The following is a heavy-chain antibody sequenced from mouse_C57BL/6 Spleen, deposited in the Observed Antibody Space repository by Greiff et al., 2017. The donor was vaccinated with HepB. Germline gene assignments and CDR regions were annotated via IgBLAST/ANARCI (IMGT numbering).Heavy chain of an antibody. J-gene: IGHJ3*01. D-gene: IGHD4-1*01. CDR2: IYPGSGNT. CDR1: GYSFTSYY. V-gene: IGHV1-66*01. CDR3: ARVTGTSWFAY. Sequence: QVQLQQSGPELVKPGASVKISCKASGYSFTSYYIHWVKQRPGQGLEWIGWIYPGSGNTKYNEKFKGKATLTADTSSSTAYMQLSSLTSEDSAVYYCARVTGTSWFAYWGQGTLVTVSA.